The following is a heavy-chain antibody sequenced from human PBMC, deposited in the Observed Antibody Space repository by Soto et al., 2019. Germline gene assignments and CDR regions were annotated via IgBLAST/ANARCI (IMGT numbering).Heavy chain of an antibody. CDR2: TYYRSKWYN. Sequence: PSQTLSLTCAISWDSVSSNSAAWNWIRQSPSRGLEWLGRTYYRSKWYNDYAVSVKSRITINPDTSKNQFSLQLNSVTPEDTAVCYCARVAVAAAGPTGFSKWFDPWGQGTLVTVCS. V-gene: IGHV6-1*01. CDR1: WDSVSSNSAA. CDR3: ARVAVAAAGPTGFSKWFDP. J-gene: IGHJ5*02. D-gene: IGHD6-13*01.